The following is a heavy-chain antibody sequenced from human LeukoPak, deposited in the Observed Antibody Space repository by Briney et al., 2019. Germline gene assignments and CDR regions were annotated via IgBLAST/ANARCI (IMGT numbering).Heavy chain of an antibody. CDR3: ATYYGGVGGRGH. D-gene: IGHD2-21*01. V-gene: IGHV4-59*11. J-gene: IGHJ4*02. CDR2: NGNT. CDR1: GFILSDHY. Sequence: GSLRLSCAASGFILSDHYIDWVRQAPGKGLEWIGHNGNTNYNPSLKSRVTISIDTSKNQFSLNLNTVTAADTAVYYCATYYGGVGGRGHWGPGTLVTVSS.